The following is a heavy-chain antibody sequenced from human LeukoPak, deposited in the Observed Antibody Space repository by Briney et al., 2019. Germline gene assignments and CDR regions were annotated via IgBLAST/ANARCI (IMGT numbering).Heavy chain of an antibody. V-gene: IGHV3-21*01. CDR2: IGAISSYV. J-gene: IGHJ4*02. Sequence: GGSLRLSCAASGFTFISYTMEWVRQAPGKGLEWVSSIGAISSYVYYSDSVKGRFTISRDDSKNSLYLQMNSLRAEDTAVYYCAKTFCSGGSCYEALFDSWGKGTLVTVSS. D-gene: IGHD2-15*01. CDR3: AKTFCSGGSCYEALFDS. CDR1: GFTFISYT.